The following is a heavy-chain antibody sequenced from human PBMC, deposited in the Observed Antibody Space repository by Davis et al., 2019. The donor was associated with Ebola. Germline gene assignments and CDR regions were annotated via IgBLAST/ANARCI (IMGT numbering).Heavy chain of an antibody. CDR3: AKDLNAGNRLLAY. J-gene: IGHJ4*02. CDR1: GFTFTDYA. V-gene: IGHV3-23*01. Sequence: PGGSLRLSCAASGFTFTDYAMSWVRQAPGKGLEWVSRISGGSDNIYYADSVKGRFTISRDNSKNTLYLQMNSLRADDTAVYYCAKDLNAGNRLLAYWGQGTLVTVSS. CDR2: ISGGSDNI. D-gene: IGHD4-23*01.